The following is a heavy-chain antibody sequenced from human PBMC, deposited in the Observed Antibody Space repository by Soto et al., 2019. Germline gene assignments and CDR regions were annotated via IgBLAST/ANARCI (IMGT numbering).Heavy chain of an antibody. CDR2: ISGNGRII. V-gene: IGHV3-11*01. CDR3: ARDFDADSRTDFDY. Sequence: QVQLVESGGGLVKPGGSLRLSCATSGFIFSDYYMHWIRPAPGKGLEWISYISGNGRIIQYADSAKGRFTISRDNAQNSLDLQMNSLRAEDTAMYFCARDFDADSRTDFDYWGQGTLVTVSS. J-gene: IGHJ4*02. D-gene: IGHD4-17*01. CDR1: GFIFSDYY.